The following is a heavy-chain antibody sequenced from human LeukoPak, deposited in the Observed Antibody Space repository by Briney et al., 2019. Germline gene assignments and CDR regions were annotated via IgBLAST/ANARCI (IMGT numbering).Heavy chain of an antibody. CDR3: AREDITGTTTG. CDR1: GYTFTSYG. CDR2: ISAYNGNT. J-gene: IGHJ4*02. V-gene: IGHV1-18*01. D-gene: IGHD1-7*01. Sequence: ASVTVSCKASGYTFTSYGISWVRQAPGQGPEWMGWISAYNGNTNYAQKLQGRVTMTTDTSTSTAYMELRSLRSDDTAVYYCAREDITGTTTGWGQGTLVTVSS.